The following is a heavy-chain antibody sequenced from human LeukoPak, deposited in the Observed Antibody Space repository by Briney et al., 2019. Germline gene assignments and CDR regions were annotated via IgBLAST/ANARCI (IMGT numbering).Heavy chain of an antibody. Sequence: GGSLRLSCAASGFTVGSTYISWVRQAPGKGLEWVSVIYSGGSTKYADSVKARFTISRDNSKNTVYLQMNNLRAEDTAVYYCARDKYGSGFDQWGQGTLVTVSS. V-gene: IGHV3-53*01. CDR2: IYSGGST. CDR1: GFTVGSTY. CDR3: ARDKYGSGFDQ. D-gene: IGHD3-10*01. J-gene: IGHJ4*02.